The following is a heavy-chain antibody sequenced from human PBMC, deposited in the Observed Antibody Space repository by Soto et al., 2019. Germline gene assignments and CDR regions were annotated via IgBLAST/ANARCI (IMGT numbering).Heavy chain of an antibody. Sequence: QLQLQESGPGLVKPSETLSLTCTVSGGSITRHNHYWGWIRQSPAKGLEWIGSILYSGSINYNPSLKSRVTISVETSKKQFALEMSSVTAADTAVYYCARLGSSGWYQGSYFDYWGQGTLVTVSS. CDR2: ILYSGSI. V-gene: IGHV4-39*01. CDR1: GGSITRHNHY. D-gene: IGHD6-19*01. CDR3: ARLGSSGWYQGSYFDY. J-gene: IGHJ4*02.